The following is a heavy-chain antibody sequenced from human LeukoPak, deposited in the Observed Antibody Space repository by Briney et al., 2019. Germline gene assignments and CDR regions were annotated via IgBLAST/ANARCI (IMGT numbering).Heavy chain of an antibody. J-gene: IGHJ4*02. CDR2: ISAYNGNT. D-gene: IGHD3-10*01. Sequence: ASVKVSCKASGYTFTSYGISWVRQAPGQGLEWMGWISAYNGNTNYAQKFQGRVTITRDTSASTAYMELSSLTSEDTAVYYCARDYGSGSYYQNWGQGTLVTVSS. CDR3: ARDYGSGSYYQN. CDR1: GYTFTSYG. V-gene: IGHV1-18*01.